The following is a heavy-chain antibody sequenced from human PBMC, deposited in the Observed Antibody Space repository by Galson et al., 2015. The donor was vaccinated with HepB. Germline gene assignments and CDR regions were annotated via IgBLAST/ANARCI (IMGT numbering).Heavy chain of an antibody. Sequence: SLRLSCAASGFNFRRYAMSWVRQAPGRGLEWVSGISGSGFFTNYAASVTGRFTISRDNSKNKMYLQMNSLGAEDTAVYYCARPKDVDSGWSRVEWYFDLWGRGTLVTVSS. CDR3: ARPKDVDSGWSRVEWYFDL. D-gene: IGHD6-19*01. CDR2: ISGSGFFT. J-gene: IGHJ2*01. CDR1: GFNFRRYA. V-gene: IGHV3-23*01.